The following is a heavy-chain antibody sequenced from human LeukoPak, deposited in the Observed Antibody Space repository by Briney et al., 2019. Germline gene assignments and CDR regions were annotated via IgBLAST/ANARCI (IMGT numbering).Heavy chain of an antibody. CDR3: ARDCGYSYGYGY. CDR2: ISSSSSYI. J-gene: IGHJ4*02. CDR1: GFTFSSYS. D-gene: IGHD5-18*01. V-gene: IGHV3-21*01. Sequence: GGSLRLSRAASGFTFSSYSMNWVRQAPGKGLEWVSSISSSSSYIYYADSVKGRFTISRDNAKNSLYLQMNSLRAEDTAVYYCARDCGYSYGYGYWGQGTLVTVSS.